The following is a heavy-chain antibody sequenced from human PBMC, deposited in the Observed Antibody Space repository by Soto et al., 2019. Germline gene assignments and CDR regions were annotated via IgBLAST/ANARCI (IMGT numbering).Heavy chain of an antibody. CDR2: INAGNGNT. D-gene: IGHD1-1*01. V-gene: IGHV1-3*01. J-gene: IGHJ4*01. CDR3: AGDLTGTRNFGY. Sequence: ASVKVSCKASGYTFTSYAMHWVRQAPGQRLEWMGWINAGNGNTKYSQKFQGRVTITRDTSASTAYMELSSLRSEDTAVYYCAGDLTGTRNFGYWGQGSLVTVSS. CDR1: GYTFTSYA.